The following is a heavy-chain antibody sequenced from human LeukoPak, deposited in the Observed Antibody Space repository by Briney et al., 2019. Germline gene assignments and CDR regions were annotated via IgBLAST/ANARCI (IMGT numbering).Heavy chain of an antibody. CDR1: GGSISSGGYY. V-gene: IGHV4-31*03. CDR3: ARDLHYCSGGSCYSIGAFDI. D-gene: IGHD2-15*01. J-gene: IGHJ3*02. CDR2: IYYSGST. Sequence: PSETLSFTCTISGGSISSGGYYWSWIRQHPGKGLEWIGYIYYSGSTYYNPSLKSRVTISVDTSKNQFSLKLSSVTAADTAVYYCARDLHYCSGGSCYSIGAFDIWGQGTMVTASS.